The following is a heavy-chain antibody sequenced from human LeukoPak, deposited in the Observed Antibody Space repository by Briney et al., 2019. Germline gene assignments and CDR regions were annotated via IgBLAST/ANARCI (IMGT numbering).Heavy chain of an antibody. CDR1: GYTFTGYY. CDR3: ARGRIAGQTADGYYFDY. D-gene: IGHD6-13*01. Sequence: ASVKVSCKASGYTFTGYYMHWVRQAPGQGLEWMGWINPNSGGTNYAQKFQGRVTMTRDTSISTAYMELSRLRSDDTAVYYCARGRIAGQTADGYYFDYWGQGTLVTVSS. V-gene: IGHV1-2*02. CDR2: INPNSGGT. J-gene: IGHJ4*02.